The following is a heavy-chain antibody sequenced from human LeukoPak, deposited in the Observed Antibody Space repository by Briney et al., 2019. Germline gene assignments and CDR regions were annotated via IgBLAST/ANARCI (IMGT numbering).Heavy chain of an antibody. Sequence: GGSLRLSCAASGFTFSSYAMSWVRQAPGKGLEWVSAISGSGGSTYYADSVKGRFTISRDNSKNTLYLQMNSLRAEDTAVYYCSEARLRYFDWLLPEYYFDYWGQGTLVTVSS. CDR2: ISGSGGST. CDR3: SEARLRYFDWLLPEYYFDY. D-gene: IGHD3-9*01. J-gene: IGHJ4*02. V-gene: IGHV3-23*01. CDR1: GFTFSSYA.